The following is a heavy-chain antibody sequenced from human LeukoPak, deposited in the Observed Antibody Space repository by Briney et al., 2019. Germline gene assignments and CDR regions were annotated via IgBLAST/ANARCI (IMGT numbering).Heavy chain of an antibody. Sequence: SETLSLTCTVSGDSISSYYWSWIRQPPGKGLEWIGYIYHSGSTNYNPSLKSRVTISADTSKNQFSLKVSSVTAADTAVYYCARGGVTLDYWGQGALVTVSS. CDR1: GDSISSYY. J-gene: IGHJ4*02. CDR3: ARGGVTLDY. CDR2: IYHSGST. D-gene: IGHD1-14*01. V-gene: IGHV4-59*01.